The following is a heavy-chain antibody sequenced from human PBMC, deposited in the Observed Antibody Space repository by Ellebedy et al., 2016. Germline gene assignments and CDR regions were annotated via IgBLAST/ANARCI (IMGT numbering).Heavy chain of an antibody. CDR1: GFTFDDYA. CDR3: AKGVLTTVTTFDY. D-gene: IGHD4-11*01. Sequence: GGSLRLXXAASGFTFDDYAMHWVRQAPGKGLEWVSGISWNSGSIGYADSVKGRFTISRDNAKNSLYLQMNSLRAEDTALYYCAKGVLTTVTTFDYWGQGTLVTVSS. J-gene: IGHJ4*02. V-gene: IGHV3-9*01. CDR2: ISWNSGSI.